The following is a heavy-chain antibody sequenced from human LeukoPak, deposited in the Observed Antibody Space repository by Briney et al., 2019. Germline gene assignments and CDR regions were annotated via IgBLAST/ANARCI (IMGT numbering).Heavy chain of an antibody. Sequence: PSETLSLTCAVYGGSFSGYYWNWIRQPPGKGLEWIGEINHSGSTNYNPSLKSRLTISIDTSRNQFSLKLSSVTAADTAVYYCARGSPIAAPGDGDFDLWGRGTLVTVSS. CDR1: GGSFSGYY. CDR3: ARGSPIAAPGDGDFDL. V-gene: IGHV4-34*01. D-gene: IGHD6-13*01. CDR2: INHSGST. J-gene: IGHJ2*01.